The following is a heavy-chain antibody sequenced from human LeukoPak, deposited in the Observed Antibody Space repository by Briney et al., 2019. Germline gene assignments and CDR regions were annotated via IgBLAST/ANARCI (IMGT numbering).Heavy chain of an antibody. D-gene: IGHD6-19*01. CDR2: INHSGST. V-gene: IGHV4-34*01. CDR3: ARLLAVAGSPFDY. CDR1: GGSFSGYY. Sequence: PSETLSLTCAVYGGSFSGYYWSWIRQPPGKGLEWIGEINHSGSTNYNPSLKSRVTISVDTSKNQFSLKLSSVTAADTAVYYCARLLAVAGSPFDYWGQGTPVTVSS. J-gene: IGHJ4*02.